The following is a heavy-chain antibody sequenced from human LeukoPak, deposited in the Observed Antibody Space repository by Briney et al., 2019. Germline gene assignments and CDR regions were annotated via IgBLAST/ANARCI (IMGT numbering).Heavy chain of an antibody. V-gene: IGHV4-38-2*01. CDR1: GYSISSGYY. Sequence: PSETLSLTXAVSGYSISSGYYWGWIRQPPGKGLEWIGSIYHSGSTYYNPSLKSRVTISVDTSKNQFSLKLSSVTAADTAVYYCARHDNRCSSTSCSSNFDYWGQGTLVTVSS. J-gene: IGHJ4*02. CDR3: ARHDNRCSSTSCSSNFDY. CDR2: IYHSGST. D-gene: IGHD2-2*01.